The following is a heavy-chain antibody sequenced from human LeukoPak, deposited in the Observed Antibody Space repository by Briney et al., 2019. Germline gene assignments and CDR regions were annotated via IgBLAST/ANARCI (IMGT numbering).Heavy chain of an antibody. J-gene: IGHJ4*02. CDR2: ISGTGGRT. D-gene: IGHD3-10*01. Sequence: GGSLRLSCAASGFSFSSYAMSWVRQAPGKGLEWVSSISGTGGRTYYADSVKGRFTISRDNSRNTLHLQMSSLRVEDTAVYYCVKDSSSGSYFDYWGQGTLVTVSS. CDR3: VKDSSSGSYFDY. V-gene: IGHV3-23*01. CDR1: GFSFSSYA.